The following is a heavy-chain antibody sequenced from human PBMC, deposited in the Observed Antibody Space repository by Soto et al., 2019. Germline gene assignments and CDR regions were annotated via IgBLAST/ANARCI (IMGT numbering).Heavy chain of an antibody. J-gene: IGHJ3*02. CDR2: IYYSGGT. Sequence: SETMSLTSTVSGGYISSYYWSWIRQPPGKGLEWIGYIYYSGGTNYNPSLKSRVTISVDTSKNQFSLKLSSVTAADTAVYYCARHGEVVVAATQIDAFDIWGQGTMVTVSS. D-gene: IGHD2-15*01. CDR1: GGYISSYY. CDR3: ARHGEVVVAATQIDAFDI. V-gene: IGHV4-59*08.